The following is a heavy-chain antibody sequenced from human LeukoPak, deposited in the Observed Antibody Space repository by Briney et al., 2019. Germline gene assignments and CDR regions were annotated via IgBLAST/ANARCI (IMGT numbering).Heavy chain of an antibody. D-gene: IGHD6-19*01. J-gene: IGHJ3*02. V-gene: IGHV1-2*06. Sequence: ASVKVSCKASGYTFTGYYMHWVRQAPGQGLEWMGRINPNSGGTNYAQKFQGRVTMTRDTSISTAYMELSRLRSDDTAVYYCARDEQWLATGSAFDIWGQGTVVTVSS. CDR1: GYTFTGYY. CDR3: ARDEQWLATGSAFDI. CDR2: INPNSGGT.